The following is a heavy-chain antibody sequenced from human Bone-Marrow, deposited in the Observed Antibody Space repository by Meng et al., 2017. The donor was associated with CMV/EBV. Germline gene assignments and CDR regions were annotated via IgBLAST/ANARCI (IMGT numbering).Heavy chain of an antibody. D-gene: IGHD2-2*01. Sequence: GESLKISCKGSGYSFTSYWIGWVRQMPGKGLEWMGIIYPGDSDTRYSPSFQGQVTISADKSISTAYLQWSSLKASDTAMYYCARRYCSSTSCSVAAFDIWGRGKMVTVAS. CDR1: GYSFTSYW. J-gene: IGHJ3*02. CDR3: ARRYCSSTSCSVAAFDI. CDR2: IYPGDSDT. V-gene: IGHV5-51*01.